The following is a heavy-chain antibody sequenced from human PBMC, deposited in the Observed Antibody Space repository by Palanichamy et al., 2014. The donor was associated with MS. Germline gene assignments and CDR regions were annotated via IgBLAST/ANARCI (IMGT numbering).Heavy chain of an antibody. J-gene: IGHJ5*02. Sequence: QVHLVQSGAEVREPGSSVSVSCKTSGGTFNTHAIGWVRQAPGQGLEWMGGIIPIFGTVDYAQNFQGRVTITADKSTSTAYVEFSSLRSDDTAVYYCAGVPGSTIVGVFGFHTPPQRFDPWGQGTLVTVSS. CDR1: GGTFNTHA. D-gene: IGHD3-3*01. CDR3: AGVPGSTIVGVFGFHTPPQRFDP. V-gene: IGHV1-69*06. CDR2: IIPIFGTV.